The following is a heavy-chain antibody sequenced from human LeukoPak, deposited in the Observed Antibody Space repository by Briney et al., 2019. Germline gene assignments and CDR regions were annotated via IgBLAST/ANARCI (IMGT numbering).Heavy chain of an antibody. J-gene: IGHJ4*02. V-gene: IGHV1-18*01. CDR1: GYTFTSYG. CDR2: ISAYNGNT. D-gene: IGHD3-22*01. CDR3: TTSYYYDSSDYYRTDY. Sequence: ASVKVSCKASGYTFTSYGISWVRQAPGQGLEWMGWISAYNGNTNYAQKLQGRVTMTTDTSTSTAYMELRSLRSEDTAVYYCTTSYYYDSSDYYRTDYWGQGTLVTVSS.